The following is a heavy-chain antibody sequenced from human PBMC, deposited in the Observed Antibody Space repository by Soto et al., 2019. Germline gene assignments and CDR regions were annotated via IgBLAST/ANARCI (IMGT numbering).Heavy chain of an antibody. Sequence: ASVKVSCKASGYTFTGYYMHWVRQAPGQGLEWMGWINPNSGGTNYAQKFQGWVTMTRDTSISTAYMELSRLRSDDTAVYYCARDPGSVYSMSRRLSKCIDVRDQATTVTVSS. D-gene: IGHD6-13*01. V-gene: IGHV1-2*04. J-gene: IGHJ6*02. CDR3: ARDPGSVYSMSRRLSKCIDV. CDR1: GYTFTGYY. CDR2: INPNSGGT.